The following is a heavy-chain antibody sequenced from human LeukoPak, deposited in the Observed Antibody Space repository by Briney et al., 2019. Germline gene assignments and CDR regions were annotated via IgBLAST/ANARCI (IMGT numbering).Heavy chain of an antibody. V-gene: IGHV1-69*04. CDR1: GGTFSSYA. D-gene: IGHD2-15*01. Sequence: ASVKVSCKASGGTFSSYAISWVRQAPGQGLEWMGRIIPILGIANYAQKFQGRVTITADKSTSTAYMELSSLRSEDTAVYYCASDGYCSGGSCYSYLSWGRGTLVTVSS. CDR2: IIPILGIA. CDR3: ASDGYCSGGSCYSYLS. J-gene: IGHJ5*02.